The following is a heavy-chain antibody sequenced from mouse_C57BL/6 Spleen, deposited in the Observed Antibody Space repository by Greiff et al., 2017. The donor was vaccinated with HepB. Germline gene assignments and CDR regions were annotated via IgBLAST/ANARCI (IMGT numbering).Heavy chain of an antibody. CDR1: GYAFSSYW. CDR3: ATPYYYGSSYEGYYYAMDY. Sequence: QVQLQQSGAELVKPGASVKISCKASGYAFSSYWMNWVKQRPGRGLEWIGQIYPGDGDTNYNGKFKGKATLTADKSSSTAYMQLSSLTSEDSAVYFCATPYYYGSSYEGYYYAMDYWGQGTSVTVSS. V-gene: IGHV1-80*01. D-gene: IGHD1-1*01. CDR2: IYPGDGDT. J-gene: IGHJ4*01.